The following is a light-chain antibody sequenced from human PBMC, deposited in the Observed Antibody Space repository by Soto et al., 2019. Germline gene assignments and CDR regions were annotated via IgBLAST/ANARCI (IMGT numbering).Light chain of an antibody. CDR3: QQSFTNPLT. J-gene: IGKJ4*01. V-gene: IGKV1-39*01. CDR2: AAS. CDR1: QNINNY. Sequence: DIQMTQSPSSLSASVGDRVTITCRASQNINNYLNWYQQKPGKAPKLLIYAASSLQSGVPSRVSGSGSGTDFTLTISGLQPDDFATYYCQQSFTNPLTFGGGTRVEIK.